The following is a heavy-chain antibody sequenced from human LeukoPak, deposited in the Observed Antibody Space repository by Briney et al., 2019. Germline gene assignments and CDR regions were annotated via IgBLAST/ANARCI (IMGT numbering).Heavy chain of an antibody. CDR2: IHDTGST. CDR1: GGSLSSHY. D-gene: IGHD2-2*01. J-gene: IGHJ4*02. Sequence: SETLSLTCTVSGGSLSSHYWSWIRQPPGKGLELIGHIHDTGSTFYNPSLRGRVTISLDTSNNQFSLKLTSMTAADTAVYYCARFSSGCSSSSCYLTYWGQGTLVTVS. V-gene: IGHV4-59*11. CDR3: ARFSSGCSSSSCYLTY.